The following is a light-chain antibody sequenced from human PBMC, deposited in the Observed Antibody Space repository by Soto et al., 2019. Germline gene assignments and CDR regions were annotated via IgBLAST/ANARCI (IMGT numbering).Light chain of an antibody. V-gene: IGKV1-12*01. J-gene: IGKJ1*01. CDR3: QQSTSYPRT. CDR1: QGINSW. Sequence: DIQMTQSPSSVSASVGDRVTMTCRASQGINSWLAWYQQKPGKAPKLLIYDASSLQSGVPSRFSGSGSGTEFTLTISSLQPDDFASYYCQQSTSYPRTFGHGTQVDI. CDR2: DAS.